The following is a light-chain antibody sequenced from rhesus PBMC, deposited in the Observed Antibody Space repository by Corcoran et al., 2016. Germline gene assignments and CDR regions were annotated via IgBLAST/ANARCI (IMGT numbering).Light chain of an antibody. CDR2: AAS. J-gene: IGKJ4*01. V-gene: IGKV1-33*02. CDR3: QQHNSNPLT. Sequence: DIQMTQSPSSLSASVGDRVTITCQASQGISNWLAWYQQKPGNAPKLLIYAASRLQSGVPSRFSGSGAGTEFTLTISSLQPEDFATYYGQQHNSNPLTFGGGTKVEIK. CDR1: QGISNW.